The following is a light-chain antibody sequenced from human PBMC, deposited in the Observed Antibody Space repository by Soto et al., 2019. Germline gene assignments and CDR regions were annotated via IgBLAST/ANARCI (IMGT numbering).Light chain of an antibody. Sequence: SYELTQTPSVSVAPGQTATISCGGSDIGDRSVHWYQQKPGQAALLVIYFDDDRPSGIPERFSGSNSQNTATLTISRVEAGDEADYFCQVWDSTRDVVVFGGGTKLTVL. CDR1: DIGDRS. V-gene: IGLV3-21*04. J-gene: IGLJ2*01. CDR2: FDD. CDR3: QVWDSTRDVVV.